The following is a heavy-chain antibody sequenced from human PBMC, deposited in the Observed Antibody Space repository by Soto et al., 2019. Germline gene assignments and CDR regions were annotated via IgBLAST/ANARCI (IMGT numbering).Heavy chain of an antibody. D-gene: IGHD2-15*01. CDR2: ISSRSSFI. CDR1: GFTFSSYT. CDR3: ARSGSCNGGSCYVSDY. J-gene: IGHJ4*02. V-gene: IGHV3-21*01. Sequence: GVSLRLSCAASGFTFSSYTMNWVRQAPGKGLEWVPSISSRSSFIYYADSVKGRFTISRDNAKKSLYLQMNSLRAEDTAVYYCARSGSCNGGSCYVSDYWGQGTLVIVSS.